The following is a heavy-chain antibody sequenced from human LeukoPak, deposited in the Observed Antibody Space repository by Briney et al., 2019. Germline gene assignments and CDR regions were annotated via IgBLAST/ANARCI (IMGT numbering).Heavy chain of an antibody. Sequence: GGSLRLSCAASGFTLSYYWVSWVRQAPGKGLEWVANIKQDGSEKYYVDSVKGRFSISRDNAKNSLYLQMNSLRAEDTAVYYCAIDFGPGSYYPTYFDYWGQGTLVTVSS. CDR2: IKQDGSEK. CDR1: GFTLSYYW. V-gene: IGHV3-7*01. CDR3: AIDFGPGSYYPTYFDY. J-gene: IGHJ4*02. D-gene: IGHD3-10*01.